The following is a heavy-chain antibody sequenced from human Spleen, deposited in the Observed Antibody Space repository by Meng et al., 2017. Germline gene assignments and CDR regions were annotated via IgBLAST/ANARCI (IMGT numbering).Heavy chain of an antibody. D-gene: IGHD4-11*01. J-gene: IGHJ4*02. Sequence: QGLLEGSGPGLVKPSGPSSLTCAVSGGSISSSNWWSWVRQPPGKGLEWIGEIYHSGSTNYNPSLESRATISVDTSQNNLSLKLSSVTAADSAVYYCARGPTTMAHDFDYWGQGTLVTVSS. CDR1: GGSISSSNW. CDR3: ARGPTTMAHDFDY. V-gene: IGHV4-4*02. CDR2: IYHSGST.